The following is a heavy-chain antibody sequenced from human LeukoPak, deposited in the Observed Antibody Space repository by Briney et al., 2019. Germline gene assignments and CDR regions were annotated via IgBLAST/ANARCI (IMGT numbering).Heavy chain of an antibody. J-gene: IGHJ4*02. Sequence: PSETLSLTCTVSGGSISSYYWSWIRQPAGKGLEWIGRIYTSGSTNYNPSLKSRVTMSVDTSKNQFSLKLSSVTAADTAVYYCARGLQWLVKYYFDYWGQGTLVTVSS. CDR3: ARGLQWLVKYYFDY. D-gene: IGHD6-19*01. CDR2: IYTSGST. CDR1: GGSISSYY. V-gene: IGHV4-4*07.